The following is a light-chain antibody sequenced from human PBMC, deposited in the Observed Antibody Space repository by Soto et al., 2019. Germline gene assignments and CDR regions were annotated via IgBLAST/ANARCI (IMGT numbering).Light chain of an antibody. CDR1: SGHSRSA. Sequence: QPVLTQSPSASASLGASVKLTCTLSSGHSRSAIAWLQQQPQKGPRYLMKVNSDGSHSTGDGIPDRFSGSSSGAERYLTIASHHSEDEADYYCQNWVFGIHWVFGGGTKLTVL. V-gene: IGLV4-69*02. CDR2: VNSDGSH. CDR3: QNWVFGIHWV. J-gene: IGLJ3*02.